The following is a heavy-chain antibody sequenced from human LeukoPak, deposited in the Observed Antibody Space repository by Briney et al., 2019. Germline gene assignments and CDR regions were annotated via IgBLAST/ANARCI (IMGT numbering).Heavy chain of an antibody. J-gene: IGHJ4*02. Sequence: SETLSLTCTVSDGSISSSNYYWAWIRQPPGKGLEWIGSIYYGGTTYFSPSLKSRVTISADSSKNQFSLRLTSVTAADTAVYHCARRGLAVAAHWGQGSLVTVSS. V-gene: IGHV4-39*01. CDR2: IYYGGTT. D-gene: IGHD6-19*01. CDR3: ARRGLAVAAH. CDR1: DGSISSSNYY.